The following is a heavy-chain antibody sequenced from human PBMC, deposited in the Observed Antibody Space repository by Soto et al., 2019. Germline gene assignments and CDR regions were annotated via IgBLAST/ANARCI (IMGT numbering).Heavy chain of an antibody. CDR2: ISDSGGAT. D-gene: IGHD3-10*01. V-gene: IGHV3-23*01. Sequence: EVQLLESGGGLVQPGGSLRLSCAASGFTFSNYAMSWVRQAPGVGLEWVLVISDSGGATHHEPSVEGRFTVSRDNSQNTLNLQMNRLRAEDTAVYYCAIHRGSGSPRYYNLDVWGLGTKVTVSS. J-gene: IGHJ6*02. CDR3: AIHRGSGSPRYYNLDV. CDR1: GFTFSNYA.